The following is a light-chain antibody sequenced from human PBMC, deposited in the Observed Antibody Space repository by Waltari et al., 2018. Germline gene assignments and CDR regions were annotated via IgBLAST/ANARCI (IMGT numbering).Light chain of an antibody. CDR1: ALSTHF. CDR3: QSSDSGGFVT. J-gene: IGLJ2*01. V-gene: IGLV3-25*03. Sequence: SFALQQPPPVSVSPGQPAMIPCSAYALSTHFTSWYRQRPGQAPLLLIHKDKELPLGIPERISGSSSGTTATLTIRGVHAEDEADYFCQSSDSGGFVTFGDGTKLTV. CDR2: KDK.